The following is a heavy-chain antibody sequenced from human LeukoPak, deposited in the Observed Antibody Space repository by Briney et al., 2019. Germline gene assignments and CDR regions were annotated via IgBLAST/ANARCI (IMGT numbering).Heavy chain of an antibody. CDR3: ATVRAVAGTQDC. J-gene: IGHJ4*02. CDR1: GYTFTSHG. Sequence: ASVKVSCKASGYTFTSHGISWVRQAPGQGLEWMGWISIYKGDIKYSQKVQGRVTMTRDTSTSTAYMELRSLRSDDTVVYYCATVRAVAGTQDCWGQGTLVTVSS. CDR2: ISIYKGDI. V-gene: IGHV1-18*01. D-gene: IGHD6-19*01.